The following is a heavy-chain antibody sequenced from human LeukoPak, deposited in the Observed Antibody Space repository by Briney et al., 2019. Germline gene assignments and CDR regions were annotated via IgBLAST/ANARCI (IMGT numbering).Heavy chain of an antibody. Sequence: GGSLRLSCAASGFTFSSYSMNWVRQAPGKGLEWVAVISYDGSNKYYADSVKGRFTISRDNSKNTLYLQMNSLRAEDTAVYYCAKDLPVDTAMGGFDYWGQGTLVTVSS. CDR1: GFTFSSYS. D-gene: IGHD5-18*01. CDR3: AKDLPVDTAMGGFDY. J-gene: IGHJ4*02. CDR2: ISYDGSNK. V-gene: IGHV3-30*18.